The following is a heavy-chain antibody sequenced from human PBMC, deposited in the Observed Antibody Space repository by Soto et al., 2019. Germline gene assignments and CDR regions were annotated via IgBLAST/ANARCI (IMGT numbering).Heavy chain of an antibody. V-gene: IGHV4-59*01. Sequence: PSETLSLTCTVSGGSISSYYWSWIRQPPGKGLEWIGYIYYSGSTNYNPSLKSRVTISVDTSKNQFSLKLSSVTAADTAVYYCARAGAAAGTIYYYGMDVWGQGTTVTVSS. CDR3: ARAGAAAGTIYYYGMDV. CDR1: GGSISSYY. J-gene: IGHJ6*02. D-gene: IGHD6-13*01. CDR2: IYYSGST.